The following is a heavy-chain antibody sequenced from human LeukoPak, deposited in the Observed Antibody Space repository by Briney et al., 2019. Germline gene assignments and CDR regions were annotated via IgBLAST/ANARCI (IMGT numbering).Heavy chain of an antibody. CDR3: ARDVGGWQTFFGY. Sequence: GGSLRLSCAASGFTFSSYEMYWVRQAPGKGLEWVSSISTSSSYIYYADSVKGRFTISRDNAKNSLYLQMNSLRAEDTAVYFCARDVGGWQTFFGYWGQGTLVTVSS. CDR2: ISTSSSYI. D-gene: IGHD6-19*01. V-gene: IGHV3-21*01. J-gene: IGHJ4*02. CDR1: GFTFSSYE.